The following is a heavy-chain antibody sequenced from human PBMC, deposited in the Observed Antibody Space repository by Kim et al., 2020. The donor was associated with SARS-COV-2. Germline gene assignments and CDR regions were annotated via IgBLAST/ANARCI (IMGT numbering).Heavy chain of an antibody. CDR3: ARPLVELERLSAFDI. J-gene: IGHJ3*02. Sequence: SVKVSCKTSGGTFTTYAMNWVRQAPGQGLEWMGGIIPISGTTDYAQKFQGRVTITADESTSTSYLELSSLGSDDTAVYYCARPLVELERLSAFDIWGQGTMVTVSS. V-gene: IGHV1-69*13. CDR2: IIPISGTT. D-gene: IGHD1-1*01. CDR1: GGTFTTYA.